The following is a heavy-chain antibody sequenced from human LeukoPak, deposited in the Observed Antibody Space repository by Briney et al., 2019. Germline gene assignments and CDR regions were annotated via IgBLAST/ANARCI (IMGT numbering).Heavy chain of an antibody. CDR3: ARESDSGSYY. CDR2: ISGYNGDT. D-gene: IGHD1-26*01. CDR1: GYTFINYD. Sequence: ASVKVSCKASGYTFINYDIRWVRQAPGQGLEWMGWISGYNGDTNYAQKFQGRVTMTTDTSTSTAYMELRSLRSDDTAVYYCARESDSGSYYWGQGTLVTVSS. V-gene: IGHV1-18*01. J-gene: IGHJ4*02.